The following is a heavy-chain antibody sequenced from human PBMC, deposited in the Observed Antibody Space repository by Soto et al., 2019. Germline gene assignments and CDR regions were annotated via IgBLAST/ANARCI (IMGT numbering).Heavy chain of an antibody. D-gene: IGHD3-10*01. J-gene: IGHJ3*02. CDR1: GFTFSSYW. V-gene: IGHV3-74*01. CDR3: ARDGISLSLWFGRGMAFDI. CDR2: INSDGSST. Sequence: GGSLRLSCAASGFTFSSYWMHWVRQAPGKGLVWVSRINSDGSSTSYADSVKGRFTISRDNAKNTLYLQMNSLRAEDTAVYYCARDGISLSLWFGRGMAFDIWGQGTMVTVSS.